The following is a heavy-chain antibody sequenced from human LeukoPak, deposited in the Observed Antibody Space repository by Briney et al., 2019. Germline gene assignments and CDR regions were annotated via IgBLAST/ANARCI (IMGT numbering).Heavy chain of an antibody. CDR1: GGSFSGYY. J-gene: IGHJ6*02. CDR2: INHSGST. Sequence: PSETLSLTCAVYGGSFSGYYWSWIRQPPGKGLEWIGEINHSGSTSYNPSLKSRVTISVDTSKNQFSLKLSSVAAADTAVYYCARDAGYCSGGSCYLGLYYYYGMDVWGQGTTVTVSS. D-gene: IGHD2-15*01. CDR3: ARDAGYCSGGSCYLGLYYYYGMDV. V-gene: IGHV4-34*01.